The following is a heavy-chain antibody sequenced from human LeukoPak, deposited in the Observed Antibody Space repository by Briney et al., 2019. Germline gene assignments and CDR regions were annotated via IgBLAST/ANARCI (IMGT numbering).Heavy chain of an antibody. CDR2: ISSSSSTI. D-gene: IGHD3-22*01. CDR1: GFTFSSYS. CDR3: ARGLGSGYYDSSGSPHY. J-gene: IGHJ4*02. V-gene: IGHV3-48*02. Sequence: GGSLRLSCAASGFTFSSYSMNWVRQAPGKGLEWVSYISSSSSTIYYADSVKGRFTISRDNAKNSLYLQMNSLRDEDTAVYYCARGLGSGYYDSSGSPHYWGQGTLVTVSS.